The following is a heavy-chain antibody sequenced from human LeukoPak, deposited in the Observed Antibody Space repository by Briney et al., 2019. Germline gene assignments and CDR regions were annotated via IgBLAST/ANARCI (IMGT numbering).Heavy chain of an antibody. V-gene: IGHV3-30*18. D-gene: IGHD4-17*01. Sequence: GRSLRLSCAASGFTFSSYGMHWVRQAPGKGLEWVAVISYDGSKKYYADSVKGRSTISRDNSKNTLYLQMNSLRAEDTAVYYCAKDGDPDYWGQGTLVTVSS. CDR3: AKDGDPDY. CDR2: ISYDGSKK. CDR1: GFTFSSYG. J-gene: IGHJ4*02.